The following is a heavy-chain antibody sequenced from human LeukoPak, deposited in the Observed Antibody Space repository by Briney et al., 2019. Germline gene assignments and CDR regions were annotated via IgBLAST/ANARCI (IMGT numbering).Heavy chain of an antibody. CDR2: IYSGGST. J-gene: IGHJ3*02. D-gene: IGHD2-15*01. CDR3: AKAQLPYCSGGSCFDAFDI. V-gene: IGHV3-66*01. Sequence: GGSLRLSCAASGFTVSSNYMSWVRQAPGKGLEWVSVIYSGGSTYYADSVKGRFTISRDNSKNTLYLQMNSLRAEDTALYYCAKAQLPYCSGGSCFDAFDIWGQGTMVTVSS. CDR1: GFTVSSNY.